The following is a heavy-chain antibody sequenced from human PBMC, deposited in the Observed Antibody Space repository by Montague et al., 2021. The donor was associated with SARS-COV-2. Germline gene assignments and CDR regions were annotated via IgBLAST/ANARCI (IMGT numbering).Heavy chain of an antibody. CDR2: IDNSGST. V-gene: IGHV4-4*09. J-gene: IGHJ6*02. CDR3: ARLTGSRVYYYHYGLDV. D-gene: IGHD1-20*01. Sequence: SETLSLTCTVSGDSIRESHWSWIRQPPGKGLEWIGYIDNSGSTNYNPALESQVTLTVSASNNQFYLTLRPVTAADTAVYYCARLTGSRVYYYHYGLDVWGQGTTVTVSS. CDR1: GDSIRESH.